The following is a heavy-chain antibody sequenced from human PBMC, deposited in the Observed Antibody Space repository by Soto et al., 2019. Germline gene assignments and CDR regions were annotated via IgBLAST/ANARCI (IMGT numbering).Heavy chain of an antibody. J-gene: IGHJ4*02. CDR2: IYPGDSDT. CDR3: GRRYSNYYFDY. V-gene: IGHV5-51*01. CDR1: GYSFTNYW. Sequence: GESLKISCKGSGYSFTNYWIAWVRQMPGKGLEWMGIIYPGDSDTRYSPSFQGQVTVSADKSISTAYLQWGSLRASDTAMYYCGRRYSNYYFDYWGQGTLVTVSS. D-gene: IGHD5-18*01.